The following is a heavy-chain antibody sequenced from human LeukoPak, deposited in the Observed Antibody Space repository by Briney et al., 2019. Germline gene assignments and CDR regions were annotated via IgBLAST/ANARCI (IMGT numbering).Heavy chain of an antibody. D-gene: IGHD4-17*01. Sequence: ASVKVSCKASGGTFSSYAISWVRQAPGQGLEWMGGIIPIFGTANYAQKFQGRVTITADKSTSTAYMELSSLRSEDTAAYYCARASYGEMYYFDYWGQGTLVTVSS. CDR1: GGTFSSYA. J-gene: IGHJ4*02. CDR3: ARASYGEMYYFDY. CDR2: IIPIFGTA. V-gene: IGHV1-69*06.